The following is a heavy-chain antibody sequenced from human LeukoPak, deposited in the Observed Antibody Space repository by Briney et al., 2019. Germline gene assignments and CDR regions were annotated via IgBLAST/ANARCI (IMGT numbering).Heavy chain of an antibody. CDR1: GFTFSSYA. V-gene: IGHV3-30-3*01. J-gene: IGHJ6*03. Sequence: GGSLRLSCAASGFTFSSYAMHWVRQAPGKGLEWVAVISYDGSNKYYADSVKGRFTISRDNSKNTLYLQMNSLRAEDTAVYYCARDYDFWSGYYSYYYYMDVWGKGTTVTVSS. CDR3: ARDYDFWSGYYSYYYYMDV. D-gene: IGHD3-3*01. CDR2: ISYDGSNK.